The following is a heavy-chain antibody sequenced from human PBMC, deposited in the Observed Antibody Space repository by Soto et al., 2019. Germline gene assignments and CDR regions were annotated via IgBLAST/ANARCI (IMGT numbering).Heavy chain of an antibody. V-gene: IGHV4-34*01. CDR1: GEYISNGYY. D-gene: IGHD2-21*01. Sequence: PSETLSLTCAVSGEYISNGYYWAWIRQPPGKGLEWIGEINHSGNTNYNSALKSRVTISVDTSKNQFSLNLTSVTAADSAVYYCARVVVGPTNYFDPWGQGTLVTVSS. CDR2: INHSGNT. CDR3: ARVVVGPTNYFDP. J-gene: IGHJ5*02.